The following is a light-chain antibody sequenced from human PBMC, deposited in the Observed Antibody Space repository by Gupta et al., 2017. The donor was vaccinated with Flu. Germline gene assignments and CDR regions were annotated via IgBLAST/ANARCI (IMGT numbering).Light chain of an antibody. CDR2: LGS. Sequence: EIVMTQSPLSLPVTPGEPASISCRSSQSLLHSDGYNYLGWYLQKPGQSPLLLIYLGSNRASGVPDRFSGTGSGTDFTLKISRVEAEDVGVYYCRQGLQTPLTFGGGTKVEIK. CDR1: QSLLHSDGYNY. CDR3: RQGLQTPLT. J-gene: IGKJ4*01. V-gene: IGKV2-28*01.